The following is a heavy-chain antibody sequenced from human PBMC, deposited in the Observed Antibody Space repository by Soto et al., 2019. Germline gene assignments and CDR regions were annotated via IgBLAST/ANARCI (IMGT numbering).Heavy chain of an antibody. CDR2: INHSGST. D-gene: IGHD1-1*01. Sequence: QVQLQQWGAGLLKPSETLSLTCAVYGGSFSGYYWTWIRQPPGTGLEWIGEINHSGSTNYNPSLKRRVTISVDTSKNQLSLKLTSVTAADTDVYYCARDKITGLFDYCGQGTLVTVSS. V-gene: IGHV4-34*01. CDR1: GGSFSGYY. J-gene: IGHJ4*02. CDR3: ARDKITGLFDY.